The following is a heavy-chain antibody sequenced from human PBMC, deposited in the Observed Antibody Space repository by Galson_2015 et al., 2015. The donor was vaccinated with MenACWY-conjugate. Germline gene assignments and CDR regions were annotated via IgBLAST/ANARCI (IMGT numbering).Heavy chain of an antibody. J-gene: IGHJ4*02. CDR2: IYPGDSDT. CDR1: GYDFTSYW. V-gene: IGHV5-51*03. D-gene: IGHD6-13*01. CDR3: ARPASGHSSSCDY. Sequence: QSGAEVKKPGESLKISCKGSGYDFTSYWIGWVRQLPGKGLECMGVIYPGDSDTRYSPSFQGQVSISADKSISAAYLQWSSLKASDTAMYYCARPASGHSSSCDYWGQGTLVTVPS.